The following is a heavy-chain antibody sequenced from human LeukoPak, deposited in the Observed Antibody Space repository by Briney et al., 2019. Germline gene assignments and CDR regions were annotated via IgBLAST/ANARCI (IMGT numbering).Heavy chain of an antibody. CDR3: ARSPYYDSNGYYDC. CDR2: ISGSGGST. CDR1: GFTFSSYA. D-gene: IGHD3-22*01. J-gene: IGHJ4*02. Sequence: GGSLRLSCAASGFTFSSYAMSWVRQAPGKGLEWVSAISGSGGSTYYADSVKGRFTISRDNSKNTLYLQMNSLRAEDTAVYYCARSPYYDSNGYYDCWGQGTLVTVSS. V-gene: IGHV3-23*01.